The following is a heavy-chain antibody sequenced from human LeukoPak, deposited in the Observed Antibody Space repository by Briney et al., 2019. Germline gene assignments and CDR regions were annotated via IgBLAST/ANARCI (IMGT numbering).Heavy chain of an antibody. CDR1: AYSISSGYF. Sequence: SETLSLTCAVSAYSISSGYFWGWIRQPPGKGLEWIGSIHHSGSTYYNPSLKSRVIISVDTSKNRFSLRLSSVTAADMAVYFCAREGDKTRADYWGQGTLVTVSS. J-gene: IGHJ4*02. CDR2: IHHSGST. D-gene: IGHD1-26*01. V-gene: IGHV4-38-2*02. CDR3: AREGDKTRADY.